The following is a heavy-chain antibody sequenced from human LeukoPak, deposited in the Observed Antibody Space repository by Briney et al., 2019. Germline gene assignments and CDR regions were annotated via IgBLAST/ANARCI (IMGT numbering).Heavy chain of an antibody. Sequence: SETMSLTSIVSAGSINNYYWSWNRQPPGKGLEWIGEVSFSGGTNYNPSLTSRVTISADTSKNQFSLKLSSVTAADTAVYYCALYCRLSSNCGYYGMDVWGQGTTVTVSS. CDR2: VSFSGGT. CDR3: ALYCRLSSNCGYYGMDV. V-gene: IGHV4-4*08. J-gene: IGHJ6*02. CDR1: AGSINNYY. D-gene: IGHD2-15*01.